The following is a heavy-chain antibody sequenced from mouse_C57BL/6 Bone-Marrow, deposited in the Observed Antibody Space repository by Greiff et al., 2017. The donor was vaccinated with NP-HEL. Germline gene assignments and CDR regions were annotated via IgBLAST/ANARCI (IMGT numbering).Heavy chain of an antibody. J-gene: IGHJ3*01. Sequence: EVQLVESEGGLVQPGSSMKLSCTASGFTFSDYYMAWVRQVPEKGLEWVANINYDGSSTYYLDSLKSRFIISRDNAKNILYLQMSSLKSEDTATYYCAREGFGRGFAYWGQGTLVTVSA. V-gene: IGHV5-16*01. CDR2: INYDGSST. CDR3: AREGFGRGFAY. CDR1: GFTFSDYY.